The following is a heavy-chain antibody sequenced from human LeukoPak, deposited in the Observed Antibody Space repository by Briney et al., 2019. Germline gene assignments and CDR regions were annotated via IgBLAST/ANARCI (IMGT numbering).Heavy chain of an antibody. CDR3: ARGEDYYYYMDV. Sequence: SETLSLTCAVYGGSFSGYYWSWIRQPPGKGLEWIGEINHSGSTNYNPSLKSRVTISVDTSKNQFSLKLSSVTAADTAVYYCARGEDYYYYMDVWGKGTTVTVSS. CDR2: INHSGST. CDR1: GGSFSGYY. J-gene: IGHJ6*03. V-gene: IGHV4-34*01.